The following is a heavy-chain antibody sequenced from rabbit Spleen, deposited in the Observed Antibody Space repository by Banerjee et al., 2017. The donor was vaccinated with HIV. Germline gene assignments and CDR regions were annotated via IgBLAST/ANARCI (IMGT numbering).Heavy chain of an antibody. CDR1: GFTISSSYW. CDR2: IYSSGDDI. D-gene: IGHD8-1*01. Sequence: QSLEESGGDLVKPGASLTLTCTASGFTISSSYWMCWVRQAPGKGLEWIGCIYSSGDDIYYASWAKGRFTITKTSSTTVTLQMTSLTAADTATYFCARDAGTSFSTYGMDLWGQGTLVTVS. CDR3: ARDAGTSFSTYGMDL. J-gene: IGHJ6*01. V-gene: IGHV1S40*01.